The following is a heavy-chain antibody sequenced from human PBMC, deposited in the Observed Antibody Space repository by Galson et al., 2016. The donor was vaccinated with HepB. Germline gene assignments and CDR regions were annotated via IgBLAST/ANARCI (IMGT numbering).Heavy chain of an antibody. CDR1: GLTVYNNY. J-gene: IGHJ5*02. D-gene: IGHD3-9*01. CDR3: ARDPPSVATGTEA. Sequence: SLRLSCAASGLTVYNNYISWVRQAPGKGLECISRIYSGGDTVYADPVKGRFTTSSDHSKNTVYLQMNSLRVEETAVYYCARDPPSVATGTEAWGQGTQVTVSS. CDR2: IYSGGDT. V-gene: IGHV3-66*01.